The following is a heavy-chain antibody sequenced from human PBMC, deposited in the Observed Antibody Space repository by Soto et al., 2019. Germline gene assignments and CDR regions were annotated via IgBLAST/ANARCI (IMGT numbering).Heavy chain of an antibody. CDR2: ISSTTNYI. J-gene: IGHJ4*02. V-gene: IGHV3-21*06. CDR3: ARESEDLTSNFDY. Sequence: GGSLSLSCASSGFTFTRFSMNWVRQAPGKGLEWVSSISSTTNYIYYGDSMKGRFTISRDNAKNSLYLEMNSLRAEDTAVYYCARESEDLTSNFDYWGQGTLVTVSS. CDR1: GFTFTRFS.